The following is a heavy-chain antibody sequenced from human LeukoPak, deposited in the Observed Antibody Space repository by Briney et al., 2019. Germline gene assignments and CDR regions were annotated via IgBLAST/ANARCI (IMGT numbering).Heavy chain of an antibody. CDR1: GFTFSHFW. CDR3: AREDGYCSGGNCYSYFDS. CDR2: IKKTGCET. V-gene: IGHV3-7*01. Sequence: GGSLRLSCAASGFTFSHFWMSWVRQAPGKGLEWVAYIKKTGCETYYVDSVKGRFTITRDNTRNSLFLQMYSLRAEDTAVYFCAREDGYCSGGNCYSYFDSWGQGTLVTVSS. D-gene: IGHD2-15*01. J-gene: IGHJ4*02.